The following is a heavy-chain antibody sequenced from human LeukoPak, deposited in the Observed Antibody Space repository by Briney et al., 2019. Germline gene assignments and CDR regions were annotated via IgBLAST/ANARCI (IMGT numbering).Heavy chain of an antibody. D-gene: IGHD2-21*02. CDR1: GFTFSKYA. V-gene: IGHV3-23*01. CDR2: ISDSGGRA. J-gene: IGHJ4*02. CDR3: AKHSVSYGDSRPDS. Sequence: PGGSLRLSCAASGFTFSKYAMSWVRQAPGKGLEWVSGISDSGGRAYYADSVKSRFTISRDNSKNTLYLQMNSLRAEDTAVYYCAKHSVSYGDSRPDSWGQGTLVTVSS.